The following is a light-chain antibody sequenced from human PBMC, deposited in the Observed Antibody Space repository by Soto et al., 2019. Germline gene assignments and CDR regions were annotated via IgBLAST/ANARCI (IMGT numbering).Light chain of an antibody. CDR3: QQYGSSPPIT. J-gene: IGKJ5*01. Sequence: EIIFTQSPYTLSLSPGERATLSCRASQTVSSNYLAWCQQRPGQEPRLLIYGASTRAAGIPDRFSGSGSGTDFTLTISRLEPEDFAVYYCQQYGSSPPITFGLGTRLEIK. CDR1: QTVSSNY. V-gene: IGKV3-20*01. CDR2: GAS.